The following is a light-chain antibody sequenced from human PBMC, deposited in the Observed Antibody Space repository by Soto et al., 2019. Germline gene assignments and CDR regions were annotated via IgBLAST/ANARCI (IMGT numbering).Light chain of an antibody. V-gene: IGKV1-5*03. CDR3: QQSNNLWT. CDR2: KAS. J-gene: IGKJ1*01. CDR1: QSVHIW. Sequence: DIQMTQSPSTLSASVGDRVTISCRASQSVHIWLAWYQQKPGKAPKLLISKASSLESGVPSRFSGSGSGTEFTLTISSLQPDDLATYYCQQSNNLWTFGQGTKVEIK.